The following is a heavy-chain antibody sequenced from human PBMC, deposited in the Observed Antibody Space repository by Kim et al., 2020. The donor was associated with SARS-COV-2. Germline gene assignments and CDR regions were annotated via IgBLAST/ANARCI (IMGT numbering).Heavy chain of an antibody. CDR1: GFTFSSYA. Sequence: GGSLRLSCAASGFTFSSYAMSWVRQAPGKGLEWVSAISGSGGSTYYADSVKGRFTISRDNSKNTLYLQMNSLRAEDTAVYYCAASGVVVVPAAMRGAYYYYYMGVWGKGTTVTVSS. D-gene: IGHD2-2*01. CDR3: AASGVVVVPAAMRGAYYYYYMGV. V-gene: IGHV3-23*01. J-gene: IGHJ6*03. CDR2: ISGSGGST.